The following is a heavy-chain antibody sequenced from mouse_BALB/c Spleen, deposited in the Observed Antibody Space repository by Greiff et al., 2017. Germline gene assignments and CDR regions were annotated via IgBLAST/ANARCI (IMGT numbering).Heavy chain of an antibody. CDR3: VRDKEGAMDY. CDR2: IWTGGGT. J-gene: IGHJ4*01. Sequence: VKLMESGPGLVAPSQSLSITCTVSGFSLTSYDISWIRQPPGKGLEWLGVIWTGGGTNYNSAFMSRLSISKDNSKSQVFLKMNSLQTDDTAIYYCVRDKEGAMDYWGQGTSVTVSS. V-gene: IGHV2-9-2*01. CDR1: GFSLTSYD.